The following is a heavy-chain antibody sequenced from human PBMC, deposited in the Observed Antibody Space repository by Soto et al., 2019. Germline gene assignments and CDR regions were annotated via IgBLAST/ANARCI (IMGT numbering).Heavy chain of an antibody. D-gene: IGHD3-22*01. CDR1: GYTFTGYY. Sequence: ASVKVSCKASGYTFTGYYMHWVRQAPGQGLEWMGWINPNSGGTNYAQKFQGWVTMTRDTSISTAYMELSRLRSDDTAVYYCATTRGVDYYDSSGYYSHAFDIWGQGTMVTVS. J-gene: IGHJ3*02. V-gene: IGHV1-2*04. CDR3: ATTRGVDYYDSSGYYSHAFDI. CDR2: INPNSGGT.